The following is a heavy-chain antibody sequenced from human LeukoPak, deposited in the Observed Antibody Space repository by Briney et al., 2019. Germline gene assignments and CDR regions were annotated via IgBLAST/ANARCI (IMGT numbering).Heavy chain of an antibody. J-gene: IGHJ4*02. CDR1: GGSISSGGYY. V-gene: IGHV4-31*03. Sequence: SETLSLTCTVSGGSISSGGYYWSWIRQHPGKGLEWIGYIYYRGSTYYNPSLKSRVTISVDTSKNQFSLKLSSVTAADTAVYYCARHSGSVLRYFDWLAPPANYYFDYWGQGTLVTVSS. CDR3: ARHSGSVLRYFDWLAPPANYYFDY. CDR2: IYYRGST. D-gene: IGHD3-9*01.